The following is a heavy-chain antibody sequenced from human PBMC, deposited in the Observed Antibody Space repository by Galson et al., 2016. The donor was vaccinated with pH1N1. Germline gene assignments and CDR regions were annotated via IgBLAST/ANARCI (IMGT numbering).Heavy chain of an antibody. CDR3: ARAFSGYDRHEYNGFDV. Sequence: SVKVSCKASGGTFNNYAINWVRQAPGQGLEWMGGIISNFDTSNYAQKFKGRVTIIADEFTSTAYMELTTLTSDDTAMYYCARAFSGYDRHEYNGFDVWGQGTMVTVST. CDR1: GGTFNNYA. D-gene: IGHD5-12*01. V-gene: IGHV1-69*13. J-gene: IGHJ3*01. CDR2: IISNFDTS.